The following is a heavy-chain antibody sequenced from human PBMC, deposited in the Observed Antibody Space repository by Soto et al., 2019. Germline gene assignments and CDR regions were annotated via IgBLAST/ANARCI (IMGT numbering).Heavy chain of an antibody. Sequence: PSETLSLTCTVSGGSISSGGYYWSWIRQHPGKGLEWIGYIYYSGSTYYNPSLKSRVTISVDTSKNQFSLKLSSVTAADTAVYYCAREGYSYGMTGYYYYGMDVWGQGTTVTVSS. D-gene: IGHD5-18*01. CDR2: IYYSGST. J-gene: IGHJ6*02. CDR1: GGSISSGGYY. V-gene: IGHV4-31*03. CDR3: AREGYSYGMTGYYYYGMDV.